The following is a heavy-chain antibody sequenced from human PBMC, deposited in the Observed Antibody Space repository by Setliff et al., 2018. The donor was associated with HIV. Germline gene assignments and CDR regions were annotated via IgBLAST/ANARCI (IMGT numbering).Heavy chain of an antibody. CDR2: INPNSGGT. CDR1: GYMFSGFH. D-gene: IGHD5-18*01. CDR3: ARGPPLGNSYGYVNY. V-gene: IGHV1-2*06. J-gene: IGHJ4*02. Sequence: GASVKVSCKASGYMFSGFHMHWVRQAAGQGLEWMGRINPNSGGTNYAQKFQGRVTMTRDTSISTAYMELSRLRSDDTAVYYCARGPPLGNSYGYVNYWGQGTLVTVSS.